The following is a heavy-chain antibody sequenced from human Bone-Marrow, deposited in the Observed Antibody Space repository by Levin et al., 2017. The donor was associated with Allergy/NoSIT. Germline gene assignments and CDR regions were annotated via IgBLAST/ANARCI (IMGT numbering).Heavy chain of an antibody. CDR3: AGDDWPITGTPGTFDI. D-gene: IGHD1-20*01. J-gene: IGHJ3*02. CDR2: LFYSGST. CDR1: GGSINYYY. Sequence: SETLSLTCTVSGGSINYYYWTWIRQPPGKGLEWIGYLFYSGSTDYNPSLKSRVTIAVDTSKSQFSLNLTSVTAADTAMYFCAGDDWPITGTPGTFDIWGQGTMVTVSS. V-gene: IGHV4-59*01.